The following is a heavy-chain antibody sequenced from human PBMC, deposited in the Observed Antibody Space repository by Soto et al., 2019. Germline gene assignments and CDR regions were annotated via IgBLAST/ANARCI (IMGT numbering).Heavy chain of an antibody. D-gene: IGHD3-3*01. CDR1: GYTFTSYD. CDR2: MNPNSGNT. Sequence: ASVKVSCKASGYTFTSYDINWVRQATGQGLEWMGWMNPNSGNTGYAQKFQGRVTMTRNTSISTAYMELSSLRSEDTAVYYCARVVWERTYYDFWSGSNYYYYYGMDVWGQGTTVPVSS. CDR3: ARVVWERTYYDFWSGSNYYYYYGMDV. J-gene: IGHJ6*02. V-gene: IGHV1-8*01.